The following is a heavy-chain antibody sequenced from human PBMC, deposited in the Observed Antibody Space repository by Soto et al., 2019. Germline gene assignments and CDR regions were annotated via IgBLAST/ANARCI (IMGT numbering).Heavy chain of an antibody. CDR1: GFTFNYYP. CDR3: ARLPGPLVAVLYTYPLDGREAMSDVDV. V-gene: IGHV3-30-3*01. Sequence: QMQLVESGGGVVQPGGSLRLSCAASGFTFNYYPMHWVRQAPGKGLEWVAVVSFDGSNKYYADSVKDRFTISKDNSKNTLYLQMNSLRREDTAVYYCARLPGPLVAVLYTYPLDGREAMSDVDVWGQGTTVTVSS. J-gene: IGHJ6*02. CDR2: VSFDGSNK. D-gene: IGHD6-19*01.